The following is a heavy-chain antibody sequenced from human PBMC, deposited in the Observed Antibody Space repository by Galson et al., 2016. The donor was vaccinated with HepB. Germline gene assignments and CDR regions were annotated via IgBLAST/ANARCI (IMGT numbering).Heavy chain of an antibody. CDR1: GSTFSNYG. Sequence: SLRLSCAASGSTFSNYGFHWVRQAPGKGLEWVTIISHDGGLKFYADSVKGRFTISRDNNKDTLYLQMNSLTIDDTGVYYCAKADAAEGTNWFDPWGQGTLVTVSS. J-gene: IGHJ5*02. CDR3: AKADAAEGTNWFDP. D-gene: IGHD6-13*01. CDR2: ISHDGGLK. V-gene: IGHV3-30*06.